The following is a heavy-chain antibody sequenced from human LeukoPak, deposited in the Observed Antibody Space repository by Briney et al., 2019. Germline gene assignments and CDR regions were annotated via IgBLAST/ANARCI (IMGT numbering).Heavy chain of an antibody. Sequence: GGSLRLSCAASGFTFSSYAMSWVRQAPGKGLEWVSAISGSGGSTYYADSVKGRFTISRDNSKNTLYLQMNSLRAEDTAVYYCARAEGGYSSIRGYFQHWGQGTLVTVSS. CDR3: ARAEGGYSSIRGYFQH. D-gene: IGHD6-13*01. V-gene: IGHV3-23*01. CDR2: ISGSGGST. CDR1: GFTFSSYA. J-gene: IGHJ1*01.